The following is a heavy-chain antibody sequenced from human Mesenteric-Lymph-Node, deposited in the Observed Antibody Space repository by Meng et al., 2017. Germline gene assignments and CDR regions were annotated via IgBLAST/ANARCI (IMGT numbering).Heavy chain of an antibody. J-gene: IGHJ6*02. V-gene: IGHV3-30*04. CDR3: ARVYCSSTSCYAKKPYYYYGMDV. CDR2: ISYDGSNK. D-gene: IGHD2-2*01. Sequence: GESLKISCAASGFTFSSYEMNWVRQAPGKGLEWVAVISYDGSNKYYADSVKGRFTISRDNSKNTLYLQMNSLRAEDTAVYYCARVYCSSTSCYAKKPYYYYGMDVWGQGTTVTVSS. CDR1: GFTFSSYE.